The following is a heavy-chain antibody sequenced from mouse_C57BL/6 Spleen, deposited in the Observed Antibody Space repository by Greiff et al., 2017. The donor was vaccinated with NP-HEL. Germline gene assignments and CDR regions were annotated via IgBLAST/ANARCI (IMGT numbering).Heavy chain of an antibody. CDR1: GFTFSSYT. Sequence: EVQLVESGGGLVKPGGSLKLSCAASGFTFSSYTMSWVRQTPEKRLEWVATISGGGGNTYYPDSVKGRFTISRDNAKNTLYLQMSSLRSEDTALYYCALDYYGSSPLDYWGQGTTLTVSS. D-gene: IGHD1-1*01. CDR3: ALDYYGSSPLDY. J-gene: IGHJ2*01. CDR2: ISGGGGNT. V-gene: IGHV5-9*01.